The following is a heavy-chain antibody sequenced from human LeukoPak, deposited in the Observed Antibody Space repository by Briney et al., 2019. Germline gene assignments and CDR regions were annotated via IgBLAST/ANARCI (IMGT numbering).Heavy chain of an antibody. Sequence: GGSLRVSCAASGCTFDDYGMSWVRQAPGKGLEWVSGINWNGDSTGYADSVKGRFTISRDNAKNSLSLQMNSLRAEDTAVYYCARPLMYYYGSETYFWFDPWGQGTLVTVSS. CDR1: GCTFDDYG. V-gene: IGHV3-20*04. CDR3: ARPLMYYYGSETYFWFDP. J-gene: IGHJ5*02. CDR2: INWNGDST. D-gene: IGHD3-10*01.